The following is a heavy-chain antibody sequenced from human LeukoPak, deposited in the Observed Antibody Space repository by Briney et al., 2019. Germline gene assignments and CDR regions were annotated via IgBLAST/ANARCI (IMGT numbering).Heavy chain of an antibody. CDR3: ARDYYDSSGYYY. V-gene: IGHV3-33*01. CDR1: GFTFGDYV. Sequence: GGSLRLSCTASGFTFGDYVMSWVRQAPGKGLEWVAVIWYDGSNKYYADSVKGRFTISRDNSKNTLYLQMNSLRAEDTAVYYCARDYYDSSGYYYWGQGTLVTVSS. J-gene: IGHJ4*02. CDR2: IWYDGSNK. D-gene: IGHD3-22*01.